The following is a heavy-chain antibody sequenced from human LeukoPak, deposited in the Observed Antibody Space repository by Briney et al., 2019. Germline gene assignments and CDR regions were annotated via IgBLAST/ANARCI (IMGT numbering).Heavy chain of an antibody. D-gene: IGHD3-22*01. J-gene: IGHJ4*02. Sequence: SETLSLTCTVSGGSISRSSSYWGWIRQPPGKGLEWLGSIYDSGSTYYNPSLRSRVTISVDTSKNQFSLKLSSVTAADTAVYYCARQYYDRSEGNYWGQGTLVTVSS. V-gene: IGHV4-39*01. CDR3: ARQYYDRSEGNY. CDR2: IYDSGST. CDR1: GGSISRSSSY.